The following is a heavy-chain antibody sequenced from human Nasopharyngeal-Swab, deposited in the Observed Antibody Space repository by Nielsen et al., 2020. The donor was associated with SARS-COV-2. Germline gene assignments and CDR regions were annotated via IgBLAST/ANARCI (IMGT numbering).Heavy chain of an antibody. CDR1: GYTLTVLP. V-gene: IGHV1-24*01. D-gene: IGHD3-3*01. CDR2: VVPEDGEP. CDR3: ASEGSGVFGVVIYAFDI. J-gene: IGHJ3*02. Sequence: ASVKVSCKVSGYTLTVLPIHWVRQAPGKGLEGMGTVVPEDGEPIYAQNFQGRVTMTEDTSTYTAYLELSSLRSEETAVYYCASEGSGVFGVVIYAFDIWGPGTLVTVSS.